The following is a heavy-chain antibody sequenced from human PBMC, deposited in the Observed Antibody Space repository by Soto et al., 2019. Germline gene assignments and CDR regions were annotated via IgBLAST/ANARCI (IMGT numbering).Heavy chain of an antibody. CDR3: ARSWYCSGGSCYYSYYFDY. Sequence: QITLKESGPTLVKPTQTLTLTCTFSGFSLSTSGVGVGWIRQPPGKALEWLALIYWDDDKRYSPSLKSRLTITKETSKNQVVLTMTIMDPVDTATYYCARSWYCSGGSCYYSYYFDYWGQGTLVTVSS. CDR2: IYWDDDK. J-gene: IGHJ4*02. CDR1: GFSLSTSGVG. V-gene: IGHV2-5*02. D-gene: IGHD2-15*01.